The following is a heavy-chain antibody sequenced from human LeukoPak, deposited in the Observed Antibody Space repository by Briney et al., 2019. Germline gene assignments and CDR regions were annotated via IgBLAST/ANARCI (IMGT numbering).Heavy chain of an antibody. Sequence: PSETLSLTCTVSGGSIRSSSYYWGWIRQPPGKGLEWIGSIYYSGSTYYNPSLKSRVTISVDTSKNQFSLKLSSVTAADTAVYYCARLYSYGYFVYYYGMDVWGQGTTVTVSS. J-gene: IGHJ6*02. V-gene: IGHV4-39*01. D-gene: IGHD5-18*01. CDR3: ARLYSYGYFVYYYGMDV. CDR2: IYYSGST. CDR1: GGSIRSSSYY.